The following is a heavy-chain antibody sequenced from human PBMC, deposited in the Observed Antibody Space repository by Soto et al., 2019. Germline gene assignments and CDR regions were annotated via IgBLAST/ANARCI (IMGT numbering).Heavy chain of an antibody. J-gene: IGHJ6*02. V-gene: IGHV4-59*08. CDR1: GDSIGTYN. Sequence: QVQLQASGPGLVKPSDTLSLTCTVSGDSIGTYNWGWIRQPPGKRLEWIGYIYSNGGTSYNPALKSRVTISADTSTNQFSLRLSSLTAADTAVYYCVRQGIGALHGRVDVWGQGTTVTVSS. CDR3: VRQGIGALHGRVDV. D-gene: IGHD1-26*01. CDR2: IYSNGGT.